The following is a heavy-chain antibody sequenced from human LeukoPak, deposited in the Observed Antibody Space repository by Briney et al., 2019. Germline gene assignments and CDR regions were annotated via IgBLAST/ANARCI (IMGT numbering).Heavy chain of an antibody. V-gene: IGHV3-49*03. J-gene: IGHJ4*02. CDR1: GFTFSSYA. CDR2: IRSKAYGGTT. D-gene: IGHD2-21*02. Sequence: PGGSLRLSCAASGFTFSSYAMSWFRQAPGKGLEWVGFIRSKAYGGTTEYAASVKGRFTISRDDSKSIAYLQMNSLKTEDTAVYYCTRDPRYCGGDCYSERFDYWGQGTLVTVSS. CDR3: TRDPRYCGGDCYSERFDY.